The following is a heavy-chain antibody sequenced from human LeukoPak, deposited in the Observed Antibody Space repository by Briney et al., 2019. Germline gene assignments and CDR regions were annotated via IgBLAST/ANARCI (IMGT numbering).Heavy chain of an antibody. J-gene: IGHJ6*03. D-gene: IGHD4-23*01. Sequence: PSETLSLTCAVYGGSFSGYYWSWIRQPPGRGLEWIGEINHSGGTKYNPSLKRRVTISVDTSKNQFSLKLSSLTAADTAMYYCARREPHGDYGGKIRYYYYMDVWGKGTTITISS. CDR2: INHSGGT. CDR1: GGSFSGYY. V-gene: IGHV4-34*01. CDR3: ARREPHGDYGGKIRYYYYMDV.